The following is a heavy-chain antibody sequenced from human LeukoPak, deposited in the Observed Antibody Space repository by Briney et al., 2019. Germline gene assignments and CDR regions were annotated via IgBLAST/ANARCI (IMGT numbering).Heavy chain of an antibody. J-gene: IGHJ5*02. CDR1: GGSISSYY. V-gene: IGHV4-59*08. CDR3: ARAAQASLQPRFDP. CDR2: IYYSGST. Sequence: SETLSLTCTVSGGSISSYYWSWIRQPPGKGLEWIGYIYYSGSTNYNPSLKSRVTISVDTSKNQFSLRLSSVTAADTAVYYCARAAQASLQPRFDPWGQGTLVTVSS. D-gene: IGHD3-16*02.